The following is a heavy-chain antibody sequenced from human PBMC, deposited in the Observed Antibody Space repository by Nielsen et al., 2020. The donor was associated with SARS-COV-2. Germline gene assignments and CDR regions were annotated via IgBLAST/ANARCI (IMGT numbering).Heavy chain of an antibody. Sequence: SVKVSCKASGGTFSSYTISWVRQAPGQGLEWMGRIIPILGIANYAQKFQGRVTITADKSTSTAYMELSSLRSEDTAVYYCASRHVDTAMVFDYWGQGTLVTVSS. D-gene: IGHD5-18*01. CDR2: IIPILGIA. J-gene: IGHJ4*02. V-gene: IGHV1-69*02. CDR3: ASRHVDTAMVFDY. CDR1: GGTFSSYT.